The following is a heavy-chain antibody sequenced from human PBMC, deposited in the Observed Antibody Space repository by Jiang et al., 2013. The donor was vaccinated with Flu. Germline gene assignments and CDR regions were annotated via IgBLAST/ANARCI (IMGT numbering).Heavy chain of an antibody. V-gene: IGHV4-39*01. CDR2: IYYSGST. CDR3: ARQYAGNPHFDY. J-gene: IGHJ4*02. D-gene: IGHD4-23*01. Sequence: PGLVKPSETLSLTCTVSGGSISSSSYYWGWIRQPPGKGLEWIGSIYYSGSTYYNPSLKSRVTISVDTSTNQFSLKLSSVTAADTAVYYCARQYAGNPHFDYWGQGTLVTVSS. CDR1: GGSISSSSYY.